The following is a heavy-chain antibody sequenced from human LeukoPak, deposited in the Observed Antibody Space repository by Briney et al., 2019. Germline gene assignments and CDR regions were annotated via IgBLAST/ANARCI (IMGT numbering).Heavy chain of an antibody. J-gene: IGHJ4*02. V-gene: IGHV3-21*01. CDR3: ASRYCTNGVCHFDY. D-gene: IGHD2-8*01. CDR2: ISSSNSFI. CDR1: GFTFSSYS. Sequence: PGGSLRLSCAASGFTFSSYSMNWVRQAPGKGLEWVSSISSSNSFIYYADSVKGRFIISRDNAKNSLYLQMNSLRAEDTAVYYCASRYCTNGVCHFDYWGQGTLVTVSS.